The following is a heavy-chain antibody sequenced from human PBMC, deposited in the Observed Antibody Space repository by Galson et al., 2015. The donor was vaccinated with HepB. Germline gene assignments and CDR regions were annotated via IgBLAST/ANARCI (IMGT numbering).Heavy chain of an antibody. J-gene: IGHJ6*02. CDR2: ISGSGGST. Sequence: GKGLEWVSAISGSGGSTYYADSVKGRFTISRDNSKNTLYLQMNSLRAEDTAVYYCAKDLVMGSGTVTTNGMDVWGQGTTVTVSS. CDR3: AKDLVMGSGTVTTNGMDV. V-gene: IGHV3-23*01. D-gene: IGHD4-17*01.